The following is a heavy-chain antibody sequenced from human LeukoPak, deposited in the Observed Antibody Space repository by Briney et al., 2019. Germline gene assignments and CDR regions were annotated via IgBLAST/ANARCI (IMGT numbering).Heavy chain of an antibody. J-gene: IGHJ4*02. D-gene: IGHD3-9*01. CDR3: ARDRGDILTYFDY. Sequence: PSETLSLTCTVSGGSISSYYWSWIRQPPGKGLEWIGYIYYSGSTNYNPSLKSRVTISVDTSKNQFSLKLSSVTAADTAVYYCARDRGDILTYFDYWGQGPWSPSPQ. V-gene: IGHV4-59*01. CDR2: IYYSGST. CDR1: GGSISSYY.